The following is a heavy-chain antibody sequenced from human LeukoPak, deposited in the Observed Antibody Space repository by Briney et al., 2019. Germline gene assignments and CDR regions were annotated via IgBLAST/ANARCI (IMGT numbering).Heavy chain of an antibody. CDR1: GGSISSGASD. J-gene: IGHJ2*01. Sequence: SETLSLTCTVSGGSISSGASDWGWIRQHPKRGLEWVGYINHSGSTYYNPSLGSRVTMSVDTSKNQFSLKLSSVTAADSAVCYCARAARQGFTMIVVPFFYFDLWGRGTLVTVSS. V-gene: IGHV4-31*03. CDR2: INHSGST. D-gene: IGHD3-22*01. CDR3: ARAARQGFTMIVVPFFYFDL.